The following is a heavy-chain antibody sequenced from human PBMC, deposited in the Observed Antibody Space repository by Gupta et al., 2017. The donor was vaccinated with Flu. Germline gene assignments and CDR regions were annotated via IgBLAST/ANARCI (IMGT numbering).Heavy chain of an antibody. CDR3: ARDGAGDCSGGSCYSWFDP. V-gene: IGHV3-74*01. CDR2: IKSDERSA. J-gene: IGHJ5*02. D-gene: IGHD2-15*01. Sequence: GLVWGSRIKSDERSASYAYSLKGRFTISRDNAKNTLYRQMNSRRAEDTAVYYCARDGAGDCSGGSCYSWFDPWGQGTLVTVSS.